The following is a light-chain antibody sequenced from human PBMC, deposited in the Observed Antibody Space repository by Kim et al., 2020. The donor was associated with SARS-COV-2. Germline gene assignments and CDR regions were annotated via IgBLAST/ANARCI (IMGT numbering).Light chain of an antibody. CDR2: DVC. V-gene: IGLV2-14*03. CDR3: SSYTSSSTLV. CDR1: SSDVGGYNY. Sequence: GQSITISCTGTSSDVGGYNYGSWYQQHPGKAPKLMIYDVCNRPSGVSNRFSGSKSGNTASLTISGLQAEDEADYYCSSYTSSSTLVFGTGTKVTVL. J-gene: IGLJ1*01.